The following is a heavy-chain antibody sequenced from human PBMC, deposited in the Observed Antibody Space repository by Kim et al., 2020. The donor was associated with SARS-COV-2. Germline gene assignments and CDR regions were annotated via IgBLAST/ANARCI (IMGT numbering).Heavy chain of an antibody. CDR3: ARAESSYASLYYYGMDV. Sequence: VKGRFTISRDNSKNTLYLQMNSLRAEDTAVYYCARAESSYASLYYYGMDVWGQGTTVTVSS. V-gene: IGHV3-30*07. J-gene: IGHJ6*02. D-gene: IGHD2-2*01.